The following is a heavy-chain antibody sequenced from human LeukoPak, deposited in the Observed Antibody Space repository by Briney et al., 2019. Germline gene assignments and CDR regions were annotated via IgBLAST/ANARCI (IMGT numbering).Heavy chain of an antibody. J-gene: IGHJ4*02. CDR1: GFTFSSYA. CDR2: ISYDGSNK. V-gene: IGHV3-30-3*01. Sequence: GGSLRLSCAASGFTFSSYAMHWVRQAPGKGLEWVAVISYDGSNKYYADSVKGRFTISRDNSKNTLYLQMNSLRAEDTAVYYCARPIWSGYYLASLYLDYWGQGTLVTVSS. CDR3: ARPIWSGYYLASLYLDY. D-gene: IGHD3-3*01.